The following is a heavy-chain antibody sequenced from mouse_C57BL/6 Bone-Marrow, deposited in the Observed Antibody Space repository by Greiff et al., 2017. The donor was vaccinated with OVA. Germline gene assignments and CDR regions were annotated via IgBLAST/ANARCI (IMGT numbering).Heavy chain of an antibody. CDR2: ISSGGSYT. Sequence: EVKLMESGGDLVKPGGSLKLSCAASGFTFSSYGMSWVRQTPDKRLEWVATISSGGSYTYYTDSVKGRFTISRDNAKNTLYMQMSSLKSEDTAMYYCARGRVKDAMDYWGQGTSVTVSS. CDR3: ARGRVKDAMDY. D-gene: IGHD2-2*01. V-gene: IGHV5-6*01. J-gene: IGHJ4*01. CDR1: GFTFSSYG.